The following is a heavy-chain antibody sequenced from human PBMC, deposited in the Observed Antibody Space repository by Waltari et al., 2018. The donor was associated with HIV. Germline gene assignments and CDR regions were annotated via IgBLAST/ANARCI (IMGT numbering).Heavy chain of an antibody. D-gene: IGHD3-3*01. Sequence: QVQLVESGGGVVQPGRSLRLSCAASGFTFSSYGMHWVRQAPGKGREWVAVIWDDGSNYSYADSVKGRFTISRENSKNTLYLQMNSLRAEDSAVYYCARDLTYSYEQIDYWGQGTQVTVSS. J-gene: IGHJ4*02. CDR1: GFTFSSYG. CDR3: ARDLTYSYEQIDY. CDR2: IWDDGSNY. V-gene: IGHV3-33*01.